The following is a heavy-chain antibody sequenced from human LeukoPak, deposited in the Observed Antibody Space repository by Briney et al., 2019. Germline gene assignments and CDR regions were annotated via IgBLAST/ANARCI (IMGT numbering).Heavy chain of an antibody. V-gene: IGHV6-1*01. J-gene: IGHJ5*02. CDR1: GDSVSSNSAA. CDR3: AREDEQQLVVSWFDP. D-gene: IGHD6-13*01. Sequence: SQTLSLTCAISGDSVSSNSAAWNWIRQSPSRGLEWLGRTYYRSKWFNDYAVSVKSRITINPDTSKNQLSLHLYSVTPEDTAVYYCAREDEQQLVVSWFDPWGQGTLVTVSS. CDR2: TYYRSKWFN.